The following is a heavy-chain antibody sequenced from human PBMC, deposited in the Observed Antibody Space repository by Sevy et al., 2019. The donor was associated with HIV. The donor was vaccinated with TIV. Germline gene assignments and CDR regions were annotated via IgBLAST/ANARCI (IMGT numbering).Heavy chain of an antibody. Sequence: ASVKVSCKASGYTFTGHFMHWVRQAHGQGLEWMGWINPDSGDTKYAQKFQGRVTVTRDTSITTVYMELSNLRSDDTAVYYCAAPGGYRYGSLIDYWGQGTLVTVSS. CDR3: AAPGGYRYGSLIDY. D-gene: IGHD5-18*01. J-gene: IGHJ4*02. V-gene: IGHV1-2*02. CDR1: GYTFTGHF. CDR2: INPDSGDT.